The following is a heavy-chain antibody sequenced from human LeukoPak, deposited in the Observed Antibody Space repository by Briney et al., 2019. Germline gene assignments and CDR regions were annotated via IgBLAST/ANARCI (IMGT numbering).Heavy chain of an antibody. CDR1: GGSFSGYC. CDR2: IYHSGST. D-gene: IGHD5-18*01. V-gene: IGHV4-38-2*01. J-gene: IGHJ5*02. Sequence: SETLSLTCAVYGGSFSGYCWGWIRQPPGKGLELIGSIYHSGSTYYNPSLKSRVTISVDTSKNQFSLKLSSVTAADTAVYYCASLAGGYSYGHMPWGQGTLVTVSS. CDR3: ASLAGGYSYGHMP.